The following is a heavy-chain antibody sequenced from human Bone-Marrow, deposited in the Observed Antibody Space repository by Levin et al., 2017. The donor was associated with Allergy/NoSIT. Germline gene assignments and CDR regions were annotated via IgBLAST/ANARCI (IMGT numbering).Heavy chain of an antibody. CDR3: AGGGAGRFGEYAPYYHMDV. D-gene: IGHD3-10*01. CDR1: GGTLSGFS. J-gene: IGHJ6*03. Sequence: SETLSLTCAVHGGTLSGFSWSWIRQSSGKGLEWIGEINQGGTTNSSPSLKRPVTISVDPSKTHFYLKLTSVTAADTAVYFCAGGGAGRFGEYAPYYHMDVWGEGTTVVVS. V-gene: IGHV4-34*08. CDR2: INQGGTT.